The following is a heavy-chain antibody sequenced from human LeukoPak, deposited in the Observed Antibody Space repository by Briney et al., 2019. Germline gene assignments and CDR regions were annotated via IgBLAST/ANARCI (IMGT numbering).Heavy chain of an antibody. V-gene: IGHV3-9*03. CDR3: AKVATRYYDSSGYYSHYFDY. CDR1: GFTFDDYA. CDR2: ISWNCGSI. D-gene: IGHD3-22*01. Sequence: PGRSLRLSCAASGFTFDDYAMHWVRQAPGKGLEGVSGISWNCGSIGYADSVKGRFTISRDNAKNSLYLQMNSLRAEDMALYYCAKVATRYYDSSGYYSHYFDYWGQGTLVTVSS. J-gene: IGHJ4*02.